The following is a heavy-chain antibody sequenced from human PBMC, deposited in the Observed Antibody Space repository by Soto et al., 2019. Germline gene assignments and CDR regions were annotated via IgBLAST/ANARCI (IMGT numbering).Heavy chain of an antibody. Sequence: ASVKVSCKASGGTFSSYAISWVRQAPGQGLEWMGGIIPIFGTANYAQKFQGRVTITADESTSTAYMELSSLRSADTAVYYCAREFIAHSSSWDRWFDPWGQGTLVTVSS. CDR1: GGTFSSYA. CDR3: AREFIAHSSSWDRWFDP. D-gene: IGHD6-13*01. V-gene: IGHV1-69*13. CDR2: IIPIFGTA. J-gene: IGHJ5*02.